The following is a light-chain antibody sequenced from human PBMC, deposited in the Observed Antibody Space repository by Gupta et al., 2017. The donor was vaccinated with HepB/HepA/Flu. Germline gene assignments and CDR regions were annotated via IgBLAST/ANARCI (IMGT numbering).Light chain of an antibody. CDR1: SSDV. CDR3: SSYMSTSALAV. CDR2: DVS. Sequence: QSALTIPASVSGSPGPSITISCTGTSSDVSWYQQHPGKAPKLMIYDVSKRPARVSYRFSGSKSGNTASLTISELQAEDEADYYCSSYMSTSALAVFGGGTKLTVL. J-gene: IGLJ3*02. V-gene: IGLV2-14*01.